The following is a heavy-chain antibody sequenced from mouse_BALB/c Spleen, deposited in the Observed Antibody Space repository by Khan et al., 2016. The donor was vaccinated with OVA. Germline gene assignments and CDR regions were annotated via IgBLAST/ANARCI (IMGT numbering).Heavy chain of an antibody. V-gene: IGHV2-6-1*01. Sequence: QVQLQQSGPGLVAPSQSLSITCTISGFSLTNYGVHWIRQPPGKGLEWLVVIWSDGSTTYNSALKSRLTITKDNSNSQLFLQMNRLQTDDTTIYFGDRHPYYRYKIVSYWGQGTSVTVSS. CDR3: DRHPYYRYKIVSY. D-gene: IGHD2-12*01. CDR2: IWSDGST. J-gene: IGHJ4*01. CDR1: GFSLTNYG.